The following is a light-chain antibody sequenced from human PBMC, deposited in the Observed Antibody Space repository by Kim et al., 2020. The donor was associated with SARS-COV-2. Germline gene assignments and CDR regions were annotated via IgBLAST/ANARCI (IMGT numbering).Light chain of an antibody. J-gene: IGLJ1*01. CDR2: GKN. CDR1: SLRSYY. CDR3: NSRDTSSDYLVV. V-gene: IGLV3-19*01. Sequence: SSELTQDPAVSVALGQTVRITCQGDSLRSYYASWYQQKPGQAPVFVMYGKNNRPSGIPDRFSGSSSGNTASLTITGAQAEDEADYYCNSRDTSSDYLVVF.